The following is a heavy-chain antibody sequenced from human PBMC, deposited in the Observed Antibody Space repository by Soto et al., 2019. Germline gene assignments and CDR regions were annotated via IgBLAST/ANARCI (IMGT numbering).Heavy chain of an antibody. Sequence: QVQLVQSGAEVKKPGASVKVSCKASGYTFTSYYMHWVRQAPGQGLEWMGIINPSGGSTSYAQKFQGRVTMTRDKATSTVYMELSSLRSEDTAVYYCARQYCSGGSCYTLDYWGQGTLVTVSS. CDR3: ARQYCSGGSCYTLDY. CDR1: GYTFTSYY. CDR2: INPSGGST. V-gene: IGHV1-46*01. J-gene: IGHJ4*02. D-gene: IGHD2-15*01.